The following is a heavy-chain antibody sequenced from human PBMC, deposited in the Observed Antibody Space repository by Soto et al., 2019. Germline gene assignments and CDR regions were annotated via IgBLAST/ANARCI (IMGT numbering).Heavy chain of an antibody. CDR1: GYTFTVYH. Sequence: ASVKGSWKGSGYTFTVYHMHRLRHAHGQGLEWMGWINPNSGGTNYAQKFQGWVTMTRDTSISTAYMELSRLRSDDTAVYYCARTSTMTSETADAFDIWGQGTMVTVSS. J-gene: IGHJ3*02. CDR2: INPNSGGT. CDR3: ARTSTMTSETADAFDI. V-gene: IGHV1-2*04.